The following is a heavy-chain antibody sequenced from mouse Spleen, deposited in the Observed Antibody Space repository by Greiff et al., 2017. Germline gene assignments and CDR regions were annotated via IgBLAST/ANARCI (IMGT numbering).Heavy chain of an antibody. D-gene: IGHD2-1*01. J-gene: IGHJ2*01. V-gene: IGHV5-17*01. CDR3: ARQGFYYGNLDY. CDR2: ISSGSSTI. Sequence: EVKVVESGGGLVKPGGSLKLSCAASGFTFSDYGMHWVRQAPEKGLEWVAYISSGSSTIYYADTVKGRFTISRDNAKNTLFLQMTSLRSEDTAMYYCARQGFYYGNLDYWGQGTTLTVSS. CDR1: GFTFSDYG.